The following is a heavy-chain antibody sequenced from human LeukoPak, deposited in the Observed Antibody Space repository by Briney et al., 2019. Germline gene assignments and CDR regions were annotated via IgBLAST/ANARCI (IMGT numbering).Heavy chain of an antibody. V-gene: IGHV4-30-2*01. J-gene: IGHJ6*03. CDR1: GGSISSGGYY. Sequence: PSGTLSLTCAVSGGSISSGGYYWSWIRQPPGKGLEWIGYIYHSGSTYYNPSLKSRVTISVDRSKNQFSLKLSSVTAADTAVYYCARDRAVQLERRAYYYYMGVWGKGTTVTVSS. CDR3: ARDRAVQLERRAYYYYMGV. CDR2: IYHSGST. D-gene: IGHD1-1*01.